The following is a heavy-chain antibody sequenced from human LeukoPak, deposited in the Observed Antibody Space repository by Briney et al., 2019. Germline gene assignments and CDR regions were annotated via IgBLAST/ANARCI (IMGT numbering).Heavy chain of an antibody. CDR2: INPNSGGT. Sequence: ASVKVSCKASGYTFTGYYMHWVRQAPGQGLEWMGWINPNSGGTNYAQKFQGRVTMTRDTSISTAYMELSRLRSDDTAVYYCAREGCSSTSCYWDWFDPWGQGTLVTVSS. D-gene: IGHD2-2*01. V-gene: IGHV1-2*02. CDR1: GYTFTGYY. J-gene: IGHJ5*02. CDR3: AREGCSSTSCYWDWFDP.